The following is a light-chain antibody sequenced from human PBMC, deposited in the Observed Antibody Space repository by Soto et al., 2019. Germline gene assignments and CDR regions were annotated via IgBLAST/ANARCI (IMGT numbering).Light chain of an antibody. CDR2: DVS. V-gene: IGLV2-14*03. J-gene: IGLJ1*01. CDR1: SSDVGAYNY. CDR3: SSYTSSSTDV. Sequence: QSALTQPASVSGSPGQSITISCTGTSSDVGAYNYVSWYQHHPGNAPKLMIYDVSNRPSGVSNRFSGSKSGNTASLTISGLQAEDEADYHCSSYTSSSTDVFGTGTKLTVL.